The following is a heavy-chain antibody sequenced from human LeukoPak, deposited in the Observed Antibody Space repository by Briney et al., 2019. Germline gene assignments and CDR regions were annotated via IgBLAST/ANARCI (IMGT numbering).Heavy chain of an antibody. V-gene: IGHV4-39*07. D-gene: IGHD2-2*01. CDR2: IYYSGIT. J-gene: IGHJ3*02. CDR1: GGSVTTSSFY. Sequence: PSETLSLTCTLSGGSVTTSSFYWAWIRQPPGKGLECIGTIYYSGITYYHSSLKSRVTTSVDTSKNQFSLKLNSVTAADTAVYFCAKSGPAAGRPDAFDIWGQGTMVTVSS. CDR3: AKSGPAAGRPDAFDI.